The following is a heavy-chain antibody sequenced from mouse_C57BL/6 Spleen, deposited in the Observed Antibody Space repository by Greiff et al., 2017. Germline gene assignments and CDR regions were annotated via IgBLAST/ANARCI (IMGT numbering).Heavy chain of an antibody. CDR3: ARSLYSNYGDYFDY. Sequence: VQLQQSGPELVKPGASVKISCKASGYAFSSSWMNWVKQRPGKGLEWIGRIYPGDGDINYNGKFKGKATLTADKSSSTAYMQLSSLTSEDSAVYFCARSLYSNYGDYFDYWGQGTTLTVSS. J-gene: IGHJ2*01. CDR1: GYAFSSSW. D-gene: IGHD2-5*01. V-gene: IGHV1-82*01. CDR2: IYPGDGDI.